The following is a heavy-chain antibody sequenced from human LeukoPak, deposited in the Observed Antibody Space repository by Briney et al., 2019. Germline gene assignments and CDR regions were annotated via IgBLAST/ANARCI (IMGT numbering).Heavy chain of an antibody. D-gene: IGHD3-3*01. CDR3: VRSYDFWSGPPFDP. CDR1: GYTFTGHY. Sequence: ASVKVSCKASGYTFTGHYMHWVRQAPGQGLEWMGWINPNSGGTKYAQKFQGRVTLTRDTSIGTAYMELSRLRCDDTAVYYCVRSYDFWSGPPFDPWGQGTLVTVSS. CDR2: INPNSGGT. V-gene: IGHV1-2*02. J-gene: IGHJ5*02.